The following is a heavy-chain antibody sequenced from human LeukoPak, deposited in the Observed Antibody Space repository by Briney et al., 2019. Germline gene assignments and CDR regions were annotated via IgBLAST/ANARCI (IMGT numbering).Heavy chain of an antibody. V-gene: IGHV3-53*01. Sequence: GGSLRLSCAASGFTVSSNYMSWVRQAPGKGLEWVSVIYSGGNTYYADSVKGRFTISRDNSKNSVYLQMNSLRDEDTAVYYCARDRAYAFDNWGQGTMVTVSS. D-gene: IGHD3-10*01. CDR1: GFTVSSNY. J-gene: IGHJ3*02. CDR2: IYSGGNT. CDR3: ARDRAYAFDN.